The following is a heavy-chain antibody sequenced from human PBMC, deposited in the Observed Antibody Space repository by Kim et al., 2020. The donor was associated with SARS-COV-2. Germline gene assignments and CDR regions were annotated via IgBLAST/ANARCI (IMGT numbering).Heavy chain of an antibody. J-gene: IGHJ6*02. CDR2: IVVGSGNT. V-gene: IGHV1-58*02. Sequence: SVKVSCKASGFTFTSSAMQWVRQARGQRLEWIGWIVVGSGNTNYAQKFQERVTITRDMSTSTAYMELSSLRSEDTAVYYCAADPQLELRFASYGMDVWGQGTTVTVSS. CDR1: GFTFTSSA. D-gene: IGHD1-7*01. CDR3: AADPQLELRFASYGMDV.